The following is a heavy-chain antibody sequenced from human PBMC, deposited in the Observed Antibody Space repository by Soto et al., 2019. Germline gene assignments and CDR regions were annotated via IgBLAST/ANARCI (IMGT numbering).Heavy chain of an antibody. J-gene: IGHJ5*02. Sequence: GGSLRLSCAASGYTFSSFWMHWVRQVPGKGLVWVSRINSDGSSTTYADSVKGRFTISRDNAKNSLFLQINSLRVEDTAVYYCARAGDGYISWFDPWGQGTLVTVSS. D-gene: IGHD5-12*01. CDR1: GYTFSSFW. CDR3: ARAGDGYISWFDP. V-gene: IGHV3-74*03. CDR2: INSDGSST.